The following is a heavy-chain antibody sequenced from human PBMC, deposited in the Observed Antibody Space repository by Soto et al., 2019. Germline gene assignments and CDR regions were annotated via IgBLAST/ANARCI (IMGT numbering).Heavy chain of an antibody. CDR1: GFTFSSYA. D-gene: IGHD3-10*01. CDR2: ISGSGGST. Sequence: GSLRLSCAASGFTFSSYAMSWVRQAPGKGLEWVSAISGSGGSTYYADSVKGRFTISRDNSKNTLYLQMNSLRAEDTAVYYCAKEPGRGSGSYYNVLSPSPSWGQGTLVTVSS. CDR3: AKEPGRGSGSYYNVLSPSPS. V-gene: IGHV3-23*01. J-gene: IGHJ5*02.